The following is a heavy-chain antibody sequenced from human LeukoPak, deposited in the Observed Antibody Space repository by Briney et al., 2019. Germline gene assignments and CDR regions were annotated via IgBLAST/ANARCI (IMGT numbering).Heavy chain of an antibody. CDR1: GFTFSSYG. Sequence: HTGGSLRLSCAASGFTFSSYGMSWVRQAPGKGLEWVSAISGSGGSTYYADSVKGRFTISRDNSKNTLYLQMNSLRAEDTAVYYCAKSELRYFDWLFFGYWGQGTLVTVSS. CDR2: ISGSGGST. CDR3: AKSELRYFDWLFFGY. D-gene: IGHD3-9*01. J-gene: IGHJ4*02. V-gene: IGHV3-23*01.